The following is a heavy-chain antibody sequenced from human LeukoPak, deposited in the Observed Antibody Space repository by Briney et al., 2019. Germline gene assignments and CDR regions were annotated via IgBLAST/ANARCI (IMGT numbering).Heavy chain of an antibody. CDR2: FDPEDDET. Sequence: ASVTVSCKVSGYTLTDLCMHWVRQAPGKGLEWMGGFDPEDDETIYAQEFQDRVTMTEDRSTDAAYMELSSLTSEDTAVYYCAAVPCDDYDFGWFDPWGQGTLVTVSS. CDR3: AAVPCDDYDFGWFDP. J-gene: IGHJ5*02. D-gene: IGHD3-3*01. V-gene: IGHV1-24*01. CDR1: GYTLTDLC.